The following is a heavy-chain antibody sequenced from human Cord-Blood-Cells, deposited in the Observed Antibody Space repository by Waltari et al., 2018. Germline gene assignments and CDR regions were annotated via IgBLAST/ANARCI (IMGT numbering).Heavy chain of an antibody. CDR3: ARGMGLDEFPHDAFDI. V-gene: IGHV1-69*01. J-gene: IGHJ3*02. D-gene: IGHD6-19*01. Sequence: QVKLVQSGAEVKKPGSSGKISCKASGGTFSSHAISWVRQPPEQGLEWMGGIIAIFGTANYAQKFQGRVTITADESTSTAYMELSSLRSEDTAVYYCARGMGLDEFPHDAFDIWGQGTMVTVSS. CDR1: GGTFSSHA. CDR2: IIAIFGTA.